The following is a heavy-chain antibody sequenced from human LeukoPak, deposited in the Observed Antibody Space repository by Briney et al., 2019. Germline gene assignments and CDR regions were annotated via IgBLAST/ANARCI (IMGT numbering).Heavy chain of an antibody. D-gene: IGHD3-16*01. CDR1: GFTVSSNY. J-gene: IGHJ4*02. V-gene: IGHV3-53*01. CDR2: IYSGGST. CDR3: ARGARGPPPDY. Sequence: GGSLRLSCAASGFTVSSNYMSWVRQAPGKGLEWVSVIYSGGSTYCADSVKGRFTISRDNSKNTLYLQMNSLRAEDTAVYYCARGARGPPPDYWGQGTLVTVSS.